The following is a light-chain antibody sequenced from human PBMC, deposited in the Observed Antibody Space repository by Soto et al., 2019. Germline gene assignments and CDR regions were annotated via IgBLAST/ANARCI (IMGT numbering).Light chain of an antibody. CDR3: QEYGSSSYT. CDR1: QSVSSSY. J-gene: IGKJ2*01. V-gene: IGKV3-20*01. Sequence: EIVLTQSPGTLSLSPRERATLSCRASQSVSSSYLAWYQQKPGQSPRLLIYGASSRATGIPDRFSGIGSGTDFTLTISRLEPEDFAVYYCQEYGSSSYTFGKGTKLEIK. CDR2: GAS.